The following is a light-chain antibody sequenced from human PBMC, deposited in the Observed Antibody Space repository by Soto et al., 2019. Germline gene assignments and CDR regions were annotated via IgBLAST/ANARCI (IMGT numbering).Light chain of an antibody. V-gene: IGLV2-14*01. Sequence: QSLLTQPASVSGSPGQSITISCTGTNNDIGSDFNSVSWYQQHPGKAPKLMIYEVTNRPSGVSSRFSGSKSGNTASLTISGIQAEEEAYYFRSSYTVGGAPYGFGTGTKVTVL. CDR1: NNDIGSDFNS. CDR2: EVT. CDR3: SSYTVGGAPYG. J-gene: IGLJ1*01.